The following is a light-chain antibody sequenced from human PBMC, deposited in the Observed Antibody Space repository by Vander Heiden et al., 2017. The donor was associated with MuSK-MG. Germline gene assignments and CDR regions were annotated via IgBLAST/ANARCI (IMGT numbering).Light chain of an antibody. CDR2: MKN. CDR3: SAWDVSLKGYWV. V-gene: IGLV1-44*01. CDR1: SSDIGSNT. Sequence: QSVLTQPPSASATPGHRVTLSCSGSSSDIGSNTVHWYQQPPGTAPKLRIYMKNQRPSGVPDRFSCSKSGASEYLAITGLQSEDGAEDYGSAWDVSLKGYWVFGGGTKLTVL. J-gene: IGLJ3*02.